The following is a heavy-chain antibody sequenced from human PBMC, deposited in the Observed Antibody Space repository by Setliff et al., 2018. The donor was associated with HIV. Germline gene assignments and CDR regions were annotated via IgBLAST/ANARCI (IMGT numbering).Heavy chain of an antibody. D-gene: IGHD3-10*01. CDR3: ARDRRGYYYGSGSCYMDV. J-gene: IGHJ6*03. V-gene: IGHV4-4*08. CDR1: GDSISSYY. CDR2: IYTSGIT. Sequence: SETLSLTCTVSGDSISSYYWSWIRQPPGKGLEWIGYIYTSGITDYNPSLKSRVTISGDTSKNQFSLKLSSVTAADTAVYYCARDRRGYYYGSGSCYMDVLGTGTTVTAP.